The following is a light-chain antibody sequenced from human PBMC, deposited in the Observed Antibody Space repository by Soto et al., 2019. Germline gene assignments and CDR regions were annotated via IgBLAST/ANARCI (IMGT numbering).Light chain of an antibody. CDR3: MQGIRWPRT. CDR1: ERLVHIDVNTY. J-gene: IGKJ1*01. Sequence: VPQSQLSLSVTLGQPSSISCSSSERLVHIDVNTYLNWFQQRPGKSPRRLIYKVSNRDSGVPYRFSGSGSGTDFTLKISSVEPEDFGVYYCMQGIRWPRTFGQGTKVDIK. V-gene: IGKV2-30*02. CDR2: KVS.